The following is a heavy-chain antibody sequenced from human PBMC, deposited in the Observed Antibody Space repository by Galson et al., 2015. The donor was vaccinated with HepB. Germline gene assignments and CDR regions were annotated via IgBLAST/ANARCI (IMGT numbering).Heavy chain of an antibody. D-gene: IGHD2-2*01. CDR2: IYPGDSDT. V-gene: IGHV5-51*01. CDR3: ARQASSSYRDAFDI. Sequence: QSGAEVKKPGESLKISCKGSGYSFSSHWIGWVRQMPGKGLECLGIIYPGDSDTRYSPSFLGQVTISADRSISTAYLQWNSLKASDTAMYYCARQASSSYRDAFDIWGQGTMVTVSS. J-gene: IGHJ3*02. CDR1: GYSFSSHW.